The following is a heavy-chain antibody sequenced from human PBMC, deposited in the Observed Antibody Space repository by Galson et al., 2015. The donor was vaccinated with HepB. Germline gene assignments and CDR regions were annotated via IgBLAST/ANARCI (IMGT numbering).Heavy chain of an antibody. CDR1: GFTFNSYG. J-gene: IGHJ4*02. Sequence: SLRLSCAASGFTFNSYGMGWVRQAPGKGLEWIAVISGSGAGTDHADFVKGRFTISRGNSKNTLYLQMNSLRAEDTAVYFCAKRPRYSGYYYFDYWGQGILVTVSS. V-gene: IGHV3-23*01. CDR3: AKRPRYSGYYYFDY. D-gene: IGHD5-12*01. CDR2: ISGSGAGT.